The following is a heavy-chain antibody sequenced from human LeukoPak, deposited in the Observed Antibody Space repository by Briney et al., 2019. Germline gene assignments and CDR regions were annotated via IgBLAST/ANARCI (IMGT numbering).Heavy chain of an antibody. Sequence: SGTLSLTCTVSDGSISSYYWSWIRQPPGKGLEGIGDIYYSGSTNYNPSLKSRVTISVDTSKNQFSLKLSSVTAADTAVYYCARIYYYYYYYVDVWGKGTTVTVSS. CDR3: ARIYYYYYYYVDV. J-gene: IGHJ6*03. CDR1: DGSISSYY. CDR2: IYYSGST. V-gene: IGHV4-59*12.